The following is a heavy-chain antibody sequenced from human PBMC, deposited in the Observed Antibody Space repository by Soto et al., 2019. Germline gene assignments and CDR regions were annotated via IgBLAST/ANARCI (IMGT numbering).Heavy chain of an antibody. J-gene: IGHJ4*02. Sequence: GASVKVSCKVSGYTLTELSIHWVRQAPGKGLEWMGGFDPEDGETVYARKFQGRVTMTEDTSTDTAYMDLSSLRSEDTALYFCSAGRILCSGGSCYSTLDYWGQGTLVTVSS. V-gene: IGHV1-24*01. CDR2: FDPEDGET. CDR3: SAGRILCSGGSCYSTLDY. CDR1: GYTLTELS. D-gene: IGHD2-15*01.